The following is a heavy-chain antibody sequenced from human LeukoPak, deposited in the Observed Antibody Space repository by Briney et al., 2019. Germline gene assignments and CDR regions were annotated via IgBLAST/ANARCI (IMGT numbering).Heavy chain of an antibody. V-gene: IGHV3-66*04. Sequence: PGGSLRLSCAASGFTVNSNYMSWVRQAPGKGLEWVSVIYSGGNTYYADSVKGRFTIPRDKSKNTLYLQMNSLRAEDTAVYYCARLRGGWYFDYWGQGTLVTVSS. CDR1: GFTVNSNY. D-gene: IGHD3-10*01. J-gene: IGHJ4*02. CDR3: ARLRGGWYFDY. CDR2: IYSGGNT.